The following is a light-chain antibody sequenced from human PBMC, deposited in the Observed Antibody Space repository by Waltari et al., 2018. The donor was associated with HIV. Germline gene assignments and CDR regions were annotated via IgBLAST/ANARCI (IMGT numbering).Light chain of an antibody. V-gene: IGLV1-44*01. CDR2: MNN. Sequence: HSVLTQPPSASGTPGQTVIISCSGNNSNIANNDVTWYQHFPGSAPKLLIYMNNYRPSGVPDRFAGSRSGTSASLTISGLQIEDEAQYYCATWDDSLNGVFGAGTRLTVL. CDR3: ATWDDSLNGV. J-gene: IGLJ3*02. CDR1: NSNIANND.